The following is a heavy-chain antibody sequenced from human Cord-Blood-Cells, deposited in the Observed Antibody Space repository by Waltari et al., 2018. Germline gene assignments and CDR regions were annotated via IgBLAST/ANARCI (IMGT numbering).Heavy chain of an antibody. D-gene: IGHD2-2*02. V-gene: IGHV4-39*01. CDR3: ARHNGYCSSTSCYTYFQH. J-gene: IGHJ1*01. CDR2: IYYSGST. CDR1: GGSISSSSYY. Sequence: QLQLQESGPGLVKPSETLSLTCTVSGGSISSSSYYWGWIRQPPGKGLEWIGSIYYSGSTYYNPSLKSRVTISVDTSKNQFSLKLSSVTAADTAVYYCARHNGYCSSTSCYTYFQHWGQGTLVTVSS.